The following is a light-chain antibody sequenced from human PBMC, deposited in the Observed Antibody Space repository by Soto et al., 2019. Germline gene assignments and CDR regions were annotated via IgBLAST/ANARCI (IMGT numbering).Light chain of an antibody. CDR3: LKSNSAPWT. J-gene: IGKJ1*01. CDR2: TAS. Sequence: DIQMTQSPSSMSASAGDRVTITCRASQGISNYLAWYQQRPGKVPKLLIYTASTLQSGVPSRFSGSGSGAEFTLTISRLHPEDVANYYCLKSNSAPWTFGQGTKVEI. CDR1: QGISNY. V-gene: IGKV1-27*01.